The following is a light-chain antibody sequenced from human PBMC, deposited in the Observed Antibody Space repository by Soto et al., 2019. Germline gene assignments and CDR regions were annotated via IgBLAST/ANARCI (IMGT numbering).Light chain of an antibody. Sequence: EIVLTQSPGTLSLSPGERATLSCRASQSVSSYLAWYQQKPGQAPRLLIYDASNRATGIPARFSGSGSGTDFTLTISSLEPEDFAVYYGQQRSNWARPTFGPGTKVDIK. CDR3: QQRSNWARPT. CDR2: DAS. V-gene: IGKV3-11*01. J-gene: IGKJ3*01. CDR1: QSVSSY.